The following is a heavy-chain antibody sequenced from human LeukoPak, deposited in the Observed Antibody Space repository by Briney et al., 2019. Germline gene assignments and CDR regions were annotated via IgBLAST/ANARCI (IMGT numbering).Heavy chain of an antibody. Sequence: SETLSLTCSVSGYSISSGYYWAWIRQPPGKGLEWIGSIYHSGSTYYNPSLKSRVTISVDTSRNQFSLKLNSVAAADTAIYYCSRGIWSGELLSGLDDWGQGSLVTVSS. CDR3: SRGIWSGELLSGLDD. CDR1: GYSISSGYY. CDR2: IYHSGST. J-gene: IGHJ4*02. D-gene: IGHD3-10*01. V-gene: IGHV4-38-2*02.